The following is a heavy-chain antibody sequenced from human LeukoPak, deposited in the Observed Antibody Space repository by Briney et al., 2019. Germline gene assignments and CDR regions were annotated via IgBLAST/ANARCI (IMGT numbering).Heavy chain of an antibody. Sequence: GGSLRLSCAASGFTFSSYGMHWVRQAPGKGLEWVAFIRYDGSNKYYADSVKGRFTISRDNSKNTLYLQMNSLRAEDTAVYYCAYGLYDFWSGHDYWGQGTLVTVSS. CDR3: AYGLYDFWSGHDY. D-gene: IGHD3-3*01. CDR1: GFTFSSYG. CDR2: IRYDGSNK. J-gene: IGHJ4*02. V-gene: IGHV3-30*02.